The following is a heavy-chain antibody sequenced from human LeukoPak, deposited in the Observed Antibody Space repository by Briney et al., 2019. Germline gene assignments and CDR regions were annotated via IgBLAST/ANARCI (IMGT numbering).Heavy chain of an antibody. CDR1: GYSFTSYS. CDR2: IHPGDSDT. Sequence: GESLKISCKASGYSFTSYSIGWVRQMPGKGLEWMGIIHPGDSDTRYSPSFEGQVTISADKYISTAYLQWSSMRVTDNDMHYCACTRSWHRYGYGYWGQGTLVTVSS. CDR3: ACTRSWHRYGYGY. D-gene: IGHD5-18*01. V-gene: IGHV5-51*01. J-gene: IGHJ4*02.